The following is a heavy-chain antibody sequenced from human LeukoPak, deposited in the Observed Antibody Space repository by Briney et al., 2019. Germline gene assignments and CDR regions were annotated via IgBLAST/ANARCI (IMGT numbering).Heavy chain of an antibody. V-gene: IGHV3-30*18. D-gene: IGHD2-8*01. CDR2: ISYDGSNK. Sequence: PGGSLRLSCAASGFTFSSYGMHWVRQAPGKGLEWVAVISYDGSNKYYADSVKGRFTISRDNSKNTLYLQMNSLRAEDTAVYYCAKELLVYAASFFDYWGQGTLVIVSS. CDR1: GFTFSSYG. J-gene: IGHJ4*02. CDR3: AKELLVYAASFFDY.